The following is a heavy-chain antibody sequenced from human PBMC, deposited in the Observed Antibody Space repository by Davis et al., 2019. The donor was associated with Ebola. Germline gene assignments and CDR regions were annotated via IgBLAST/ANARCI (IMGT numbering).Heavy chain of an antibody. CDR3: AKAGRAAGTVSTQVEVVVYYYYGMDV. Sequence: PGGSLRLSCAASRFTFRGYAMRWVRQAPGKGLEWVSLISSNSNYIYYADSVKGRFTISRDSSKNTVYLKMNSLRPDDTAVYYCAKAGRAAGTVSTQVEVVVYYYYGMDVWGQGTTVTVS. CDR2: ISSNSNYI. CDR1: RFTFRGYA. V-gene: IGHV3-21*01. D-gene: IGHD6-13*01. J-gene: IGHJ6*02.